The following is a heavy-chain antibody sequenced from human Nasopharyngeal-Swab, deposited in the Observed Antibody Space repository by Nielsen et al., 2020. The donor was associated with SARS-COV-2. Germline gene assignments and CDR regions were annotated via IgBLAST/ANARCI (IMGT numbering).Heavy chain of an antibody. CDR1: GGSFSGYY. Sequence: SETLSLTCAVYGGSFSGYYWSWIRQPPGKGLEWIGEINHSGSTNYNPSLKSRVTISVDTSKNQFSLKLSSVTAADTAVYYCARNIRNIAAAGTPLYYFDYWGQGTLVTVSS. CDR3: ARNIRNIAAAGTPLYYFDY. D-gene: IGHD6-13*01. CDR2: INHSGST. V-gene: IGHV4-34*01. J-gene: IGHJ4*02.